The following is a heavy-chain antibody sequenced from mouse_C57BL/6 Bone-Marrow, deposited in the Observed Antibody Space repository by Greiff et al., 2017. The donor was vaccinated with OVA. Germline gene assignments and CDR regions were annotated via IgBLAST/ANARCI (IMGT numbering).Heavy chain of an antibody. CDR1: GYTFTSYG. Sequence: DVKLVESGAELVRPGSSVKMSCKTSGYTFTSYGINWVKQRPGQGLEWIGYIYIGNGYTEYNEKFKGKATLTSDTSSSTAYMQLSSLTSEDSAICFCAKGSADPYNYARDYWGQGTSVTVSS. J-gene: IGHJ4*01. V-gene: IGHV1-58*01. CDR3: AKGSADPYNYARDY. CDR2: IYIGNGYT. D-gene: IGHD6-1*01.